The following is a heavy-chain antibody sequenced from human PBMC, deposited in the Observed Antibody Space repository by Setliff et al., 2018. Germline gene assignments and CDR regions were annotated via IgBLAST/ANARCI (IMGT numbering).Heavy chain of an antibody. Sequence: PSETLSLTCTVSGASISNDYWSWIRQPPGKGLEFIGYVYYSGTANYSPSLRSRLTISVDTSKNQFSLKLRSVTAADTAVYYCAREVYCSGGRCYGQMPAALGHWGQGTLVTVSS. CDR3: AREVYCSGGRCYGQMPAALGH. J-gene: IGHJ4*02. D-gene: IGHD2-15*01. V-gene: IGHV4-59*01. CDR1: GASISNDY. CDR2: VYYSGTA.